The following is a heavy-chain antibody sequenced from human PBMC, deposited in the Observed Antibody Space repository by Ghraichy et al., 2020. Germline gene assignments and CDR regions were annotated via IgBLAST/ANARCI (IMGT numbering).Heavy chain of an antibody. D-gene: IGHD5-12*01. CDR2: INPNSGGT. Sequence: ASVKVSCKASGYTFTGYYMHWVRQAPGQGLEWMGRINPNSGGTNYAQKFQGRVTMTWDTSISTAFMELSRLRSDDTAVYYCARGGLDYSGYDSNYYYMDVWGKGTTVTVSS. CDR1: GYTFTGYY. CDR3: ARGGLDYSGYDSNYYYMDV. V-gene: IGHV1-2*06. J-gene: IGHJ6*03.